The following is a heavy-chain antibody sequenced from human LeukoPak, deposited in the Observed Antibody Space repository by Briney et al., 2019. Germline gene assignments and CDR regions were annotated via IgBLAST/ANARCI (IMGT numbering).Heavy chain of an antibody. V-gene: IGHV1-2*02. Sequence: ASVKVSCKASGYTFTGYYMHWVRQASGQGLEWMGWINPNSGGTNYAQKFQGRVTMTTDTSTSTAYMELRSLRSDDTAVYYCARTQWDILTAVGIWFDPWGQGTLVTVSS. CDR1: GYTFTGYY. CDR2: INPNSGGT. J-gene: IGHJ5*02. D-gene: IGHD3-9*01. CDR3: ARTQWDILTAVGIWFDP.